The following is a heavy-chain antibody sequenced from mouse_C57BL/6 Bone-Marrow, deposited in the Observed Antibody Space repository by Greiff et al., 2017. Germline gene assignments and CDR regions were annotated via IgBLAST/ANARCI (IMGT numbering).Heavy chain of an antibody. CDR3: ARDYRGYFDY. CDR2: LNPGSGGT. Sequence: VQLQQSGAELVRPGTSVKVSCKASGYAFTNYLIEWVKQRPGQGLEWIGVLNPGSGGTNYNEKFKGKATLTADKSSSTAYMQLSSLTSEDSAVYFCARDYRGYFDYWGQGTTLTVSS. V-gene: IGHV1-54*01. D-gene: IGHD2-14*01. J-gene: IGHJ2*01. CDR1: GYAFTNYL.